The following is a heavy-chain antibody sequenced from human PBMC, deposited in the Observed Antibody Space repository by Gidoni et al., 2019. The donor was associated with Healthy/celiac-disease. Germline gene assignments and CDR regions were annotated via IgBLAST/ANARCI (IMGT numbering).Heavy chain of an antibody. CDR1: GYTFTSYG. CDR3: ARDPKEYQLLFLSYMDV. D-gene: IGHD2-2*01. J-gene: IGHJ6*03. Sequence: QVQLVQSGAEVKKPGASVKVSRKASGYTFTSYGISWVRQAPGQGLEWMGWISAYNGNTNYAQKLQGRVTMTTDTSTSTAYMELRSLRSDDTAVYYCARDPKEYQLLFLSYMDVWGKGTTVTVSS. V-gene: IGHV1-18*04. CDR2: ISAYNGNT.